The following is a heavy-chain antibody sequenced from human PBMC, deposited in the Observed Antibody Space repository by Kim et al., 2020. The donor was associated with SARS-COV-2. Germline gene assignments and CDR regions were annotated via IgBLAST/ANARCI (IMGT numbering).Heavy chain of an antibody. Sequence: SETLSLTCAVYGGSFSGYYWSWIRQPPGKGLEWIGEINHSGSTNYNPSLKSRVTISVDTSKNQFSLKLSSVTAADTAVYYCARVVVSGNGGDCCDYWGQGTLVTVSS. D-gene: IGHD2-21*02. CDR3: ARVVVSGNGGDCCDY. CDR1: GGSFSGYY. V-gene: IGHV4-34*01. J-gene: IGHJ4*02. CDR2: INHSGST.